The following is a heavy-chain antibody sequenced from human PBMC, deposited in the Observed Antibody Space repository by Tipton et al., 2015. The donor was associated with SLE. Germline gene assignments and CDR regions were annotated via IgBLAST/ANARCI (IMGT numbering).Heavy chain of an antibody. D-gene: IGHD6-13*01. CDR2: IYYTGST. CDR1: GGSISSHY. J-gene: IGHJ4*02. CDR3: ARASSSGSFDY. Sequence: TLSLTCTVSGGSISSHYWSWIRQPPGKGLEWIGYIYYTGSTNYNPSLKSRVTISLDTSKNQFSLKLRSVTAADTAVYYCARASSSGSFDYWAQGTLVTVSS. V-gene: IGHV4-59*11.